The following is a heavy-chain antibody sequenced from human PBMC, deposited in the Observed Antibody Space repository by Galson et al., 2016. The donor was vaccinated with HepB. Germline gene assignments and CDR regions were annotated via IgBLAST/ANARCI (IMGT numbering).Heavy chain of an antibody. CDR3: AKDVEAFLVVAASDC. CDR1: GFTFSSYA. D-gene: IGHD2-15*01. V-gene: IGHV3-23*01. CDR2: ISDSGGSA. J-gene: IGHJ4*02. Sequence: SLRLSCAASGFTFSSYAMYWARQAPGKGLEWVSGISDSGGSAYYADSVKGRFAISRDNSKNTLYLQMNSMRAEDTAVYYCAKDVEAFLVVAASDCWGQGTLVTVSS.